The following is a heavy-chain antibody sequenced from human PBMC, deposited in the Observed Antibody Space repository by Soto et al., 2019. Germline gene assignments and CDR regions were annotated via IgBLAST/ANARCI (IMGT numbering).Heavy chain of an antibody. CDR1: GHTFTGYF. CDR2: INPNNGDT. J-gene: IGHJ4*02. Sequence: ASVKVSCKASGHTFTGYFVHWVRQAPGQGLEWMGWINPNNGDTNYAQNFQGRVTMTRDTSINTAYMELSRLRSDDTAVYYCARIQNHYDSRGGMVYWCQGARVTV. V-gene: IGHV1-2*02. D-gene: IGHD3-22*01. CDR3: ARIQNHYDSRGGMVY.